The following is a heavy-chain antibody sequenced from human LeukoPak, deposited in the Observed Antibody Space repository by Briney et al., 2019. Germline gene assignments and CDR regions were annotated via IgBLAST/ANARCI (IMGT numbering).Heavy chain of an antibody. D-gene: IGHD6-19*01. V-gene: IGHV4-61*02. CDR1: GGSISSGNYY. J-gene: IGHJ4*02. CDR2: IYTSGST. Sequence: PSETLSLTCTVSGGSISSGNYYWTWIRQPAGKGLEWIGRIYTSGSTNYNPSLKSRVTMSIDTSKNQFSLNLSSVTAADTAVYYCARDVTSGWSYDYWGRGILVTVSS. CDR3: ARDVTSGWSYDY.